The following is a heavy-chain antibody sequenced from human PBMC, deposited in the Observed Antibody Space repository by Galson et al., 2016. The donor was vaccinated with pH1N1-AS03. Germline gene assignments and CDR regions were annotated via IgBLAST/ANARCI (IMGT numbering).Heavy chain of an antibody. V-gene: IGHV4-59*01. Sequence: LSLTCSVSPYSITHDYWHWIRQPPGGGLQWIGLTKNNGATHYNPSLQSRVTISIDTSKNQFSLKVYSVTAADAALYYCARGAGWETSEWGQGTLVTVSS. CDR3: ARGAGWETSE. J-gene: IGHJ4*02. D-gene: IGHD1-26*01. CDR1: PYSITHDY. CDR2: TKNNGAT.